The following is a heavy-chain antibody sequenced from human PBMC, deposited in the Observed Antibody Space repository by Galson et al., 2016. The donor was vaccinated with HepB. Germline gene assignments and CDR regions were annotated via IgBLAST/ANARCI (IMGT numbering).Heavy chain of an antibody. CDR3: ARHVHYNSPPIGFDS. J-gene: IGHJ5*01. Sequence: SETLSLTCSVSGGSIGSSSLSWGWIRQPPGKGLEWIGSMYSSGTTYYNPSLERRVTISVDTSKNQFSLKVKYVTAADTAVYYCARHVHYNSPPIGFDSWGQGTLVTVSS. V-gene: IGHV4-39*01. D-gene: IGHD1-14*01. CDR2: MYSSGTT. CDR1: GGSIGSSSLS.